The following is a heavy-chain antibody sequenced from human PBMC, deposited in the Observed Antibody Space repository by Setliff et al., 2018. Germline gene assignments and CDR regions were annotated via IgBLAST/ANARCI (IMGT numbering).Heavy chain of an antibody. V-gene: IGHV4-61*09. CDR3: ARGRYYDSSGYSPDFFDY. D-gene: IGHD3-22*01. CDR2: IFSKGST. Sequence: PSETLSLTCTVSGGSISSGNYYWIWIRQPTGKGLEWIGHIFSKGSTNHNPSLRSRGTISLDTSKNQFSLKLSSVTAADTAVYYCARGRYYDSSGYSPDFFDYWGQGTLVTVSS. J-gene: IGHJ4*02. CDR1: GGSISSGNYY.